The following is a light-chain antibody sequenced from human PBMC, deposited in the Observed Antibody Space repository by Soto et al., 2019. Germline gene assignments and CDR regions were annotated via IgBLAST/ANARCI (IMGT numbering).Light chain of an antibody. V-gene: IGLV2-11*01. Sequence: QSALTQPRSVSGSTGQSVTISCTGTSSDVGGYNYVSWYQQHPGKAPKLMIYDVSKRPSGVPDRFSGYKSGNTASLTISGLQAEDEAEYYCCSYAGSWVFGGGTKLTVL. CDR3: CSYAGSWV. CDR2: DVS. CDR1: SSDVGGYNY. J-gene: IGLJ3*02.